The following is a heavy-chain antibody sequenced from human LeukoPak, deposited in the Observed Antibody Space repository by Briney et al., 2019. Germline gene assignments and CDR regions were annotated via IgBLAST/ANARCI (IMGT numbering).Heavy chain of an antibody. CDR2: INNDGSST. V-gene: IGHV3-74*03. J-gene: IGHJ3*01. CDR1: GYRFGSHW. D-gene: IGHD3-22*01. CDR3: ARDQCFSGYCHVFDS. Sequence: GGSLRLSCAASGYRFGSHWMHWVRQGPGKGLVWVSRINNDGSSTTYADSVKGRFTISRDNAKNTLYLQMTSLRAEDTAMYYCARDQCFSGYCHVFDSWGRGTMVTASS.